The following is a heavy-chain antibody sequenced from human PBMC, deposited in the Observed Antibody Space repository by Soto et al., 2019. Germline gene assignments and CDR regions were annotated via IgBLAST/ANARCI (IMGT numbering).Heavy chain of an antibody. CDR1: GGSFSKYG. D-gene: IGHD1-26*01. Sequence: QVQLVQSGAEVKMPGSSVRVSCKASGGSFSKYGISWVRQAPGQGLEWMGGIIPMFGIGNYAEKFLGRVTITADESTSTSHMELSSLRSEKTAVYFCERGYRESYFYAMDVWGQGTTFTVSS. CDR2: IIPMFGIG. J-gene: IGHJ6*02. CDR3: ERGYRESYFYAMDV. V-gene: IGHV1-69*01.